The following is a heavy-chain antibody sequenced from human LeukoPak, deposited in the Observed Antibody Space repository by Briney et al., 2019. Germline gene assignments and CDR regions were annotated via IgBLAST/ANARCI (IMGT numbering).Heavy chain of an antibody. V-gene: IGHV4-34*01. CDR2: INHHGST. J-gene: IGHJ5*02. Sequence: SDTLSLTCAVYGRSFSRYYWSWIRQPPGKGLQWIGEINHHGSTNKNPSLKSRVTKSLDRSHNQCSLKLNSLTAAYPALYYVARASQLVISRRGNWFDLWGRGTLVTVFS. D-gene: IGHD6-6*01. CDR3: ARASQLVISRRGNWFDL. CDR1: GRSFSRYY.